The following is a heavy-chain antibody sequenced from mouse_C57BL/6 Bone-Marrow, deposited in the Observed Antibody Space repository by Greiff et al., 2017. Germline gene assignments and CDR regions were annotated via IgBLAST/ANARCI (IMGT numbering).Heavy chain of an antibody. J-gene: IGHJ2*01. CDR2: IYPRDGST. D-gene: IGHD1-1*01. Sequence: QVQLQQPDAELVKPGASVKISCKVSGYTFTDYTIHWMKQRPEQGLEWIGYIYPRDGSTKYNEKFKGKATLTADKSSSTAYMQLTSLTSENSTVYFCARGRPITTVVAGAYFDYWGQGTTLTVSS. V-gene: IGHV1-78*01. CDR1: GYTFTDYT. CDR3: ARGRPITTVVAGAYFDY.